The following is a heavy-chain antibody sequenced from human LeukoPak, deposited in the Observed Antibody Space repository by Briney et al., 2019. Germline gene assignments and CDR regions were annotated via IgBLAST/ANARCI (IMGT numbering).Heavy chain of an antibody. Sequence: GTLSLTCAVSGGSISSRNWWIWVRQPPGKGLEWIGEVYPSGSTNYNPSLKSRVTISIDKSKNQFFLKLSSVTAADTAVYYCARDTGGRGRLDAFDIWGQGTMVTVSS. CDR3: ARDTGGRGRLDAFDI. CDR1: GGSISSRNW. D-gene: IGHD2-8*02. V-gene: IGHV4-4*02. CDR2: VYPSGST. J-gene: IGHJ3*02.